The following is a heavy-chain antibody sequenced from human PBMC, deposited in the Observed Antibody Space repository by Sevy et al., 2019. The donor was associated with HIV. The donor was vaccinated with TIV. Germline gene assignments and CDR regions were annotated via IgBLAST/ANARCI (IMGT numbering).Heavy chain of an antibody. CDR2: FFYSGST. CDR1: GDSISGYY. J-gene: IGHJ6*02. V-gene: IGHV4-59*01. CDR3: ARGIAAPRGMDV. Sequence: LLQLPETLSLTCTVSGDSISGYYWSWIRQPPGKGLEWIGYFFYSGSTNYNPSLKSRVTISVDTTRNQVSLKVRSVTAADTAVYYCARGIAAPRGMDVWGQGTTVTVSS. D-gene: IGHD6-13*01.